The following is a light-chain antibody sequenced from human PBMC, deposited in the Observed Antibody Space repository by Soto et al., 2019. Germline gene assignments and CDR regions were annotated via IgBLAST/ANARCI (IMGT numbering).Light chain of an antibody. Sequence: QSVLTQPPSVSAAPGQTVTISCSGSTSTIGNNFVSWFQQLPGTVPKLLIYDNNKRPSGIPDRFSASKSGTSATLDITGLQTGDEADYYCAAWDTSLSAVIFGGGTKLTV. CDR2: DNN. J-gene: IGLJ2*01. CDR3: AAWDTSLSAVI. V-gene: IGLV1-51*01. CDR1: TSTIGNNF.